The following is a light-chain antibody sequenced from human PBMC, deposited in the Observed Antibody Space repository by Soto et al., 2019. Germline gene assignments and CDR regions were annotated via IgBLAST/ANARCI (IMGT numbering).Light chain of an antibody. CDR2: YVT. V-gene: IGLV2-14*03. J-gene: IGLJ1*01. CDR1: NSDIGAYNY. CDR3: SSFTNSDSDV. Sequence: QSALTQPASVSGSPGQSITISCTGTNSDIGAYNYVSWYQQHPGKAPELMIYYVTSRPSGVSYRFSGSKSGNTASLTISGLQAEDEADYYCSSFTNSDSDVFGTGTKLTVL.